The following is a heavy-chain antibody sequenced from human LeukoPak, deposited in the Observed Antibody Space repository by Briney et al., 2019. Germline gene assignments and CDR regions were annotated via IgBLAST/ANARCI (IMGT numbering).Heavy chain of an antibody. D-gene: IGHD5-18*01. V-gene: IGHV3-7*05. J-gene: IGHJ4*02. Sequence: GGSLRLPCVASGFTFSSSWMSWVRQAPGKGLECVANIKQDGSEKYCVDSVKGRFTISRDNAKNSLYLQMNSLRAEDTAVYYCAREAGIPPSTQQWPTSVDYWSQGTLVTVSS. CDR2: IKQDGSEK. CDR3: AREAGIPPSTQQWPTSVDY. CDR1: GFTFSSSW.